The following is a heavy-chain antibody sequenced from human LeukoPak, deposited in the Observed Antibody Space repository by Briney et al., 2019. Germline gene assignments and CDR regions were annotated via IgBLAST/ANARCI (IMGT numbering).Heavy chain of an antibody. D-gene: IGHD6-6*01. CDR1: GDSISSYY. CDR3: ARVLPYSSSRRYNWFDP. Sequence: SETLSLTCTVSGDSISSYYWGWIRQPPGKGLEWIGEINHSGSTNYNPSLKSRVTISVDTSKNQFSLKLSSVTAADTAVYYCARVLPYSSSRRYNWFDPWGQGTLVTVSS. V-gene: IGHV4-34*01. J-gene: IGHJ5*02. CDR2: INHSGST.